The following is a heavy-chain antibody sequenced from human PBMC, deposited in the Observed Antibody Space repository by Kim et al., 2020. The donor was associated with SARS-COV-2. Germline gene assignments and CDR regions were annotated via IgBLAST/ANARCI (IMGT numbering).Heavy chain of an antibody. CDR3: ARKPTTSSWSYYFEY. J-gene: IGHJ4*01. V-gene: IGHV3-30*04. Sequence: GGSLRLSCAASGFSFSNYAMFWVRQAPGKGLEWVALISYDGTNKDYADSVKGRFTIFRDNSKSTLYLQMNSLRVADTAVYFCARKPTTSSWSYYFEYWG. CDR1: GFSFSNYA. D-gene: IGHD6-13*01. CDR2: ISYDGTNK.